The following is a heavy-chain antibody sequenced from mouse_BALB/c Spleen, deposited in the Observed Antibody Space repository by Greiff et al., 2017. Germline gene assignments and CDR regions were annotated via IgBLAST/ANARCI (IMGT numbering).Heavy chain of an antibody. V-gene: IGHV14-4*02. CDR3: NAGRLRHAMDY. Sequence: VQLQQSGAELVRSGASVKLSCTASGFNIKDYYMHWVKQRPEQGLEWIGWIDPENGDTEYAPKFQGKATMTADTSSNTAYLQLSSLTSEDTAVYYCNAGRLRHAMDYWGQGTSVTVSS. J-gene: IGHJ4*01. D-gene: IGHD2-4*01. CDR1: GFNIKDYY. CDR2: IDPENGDT.